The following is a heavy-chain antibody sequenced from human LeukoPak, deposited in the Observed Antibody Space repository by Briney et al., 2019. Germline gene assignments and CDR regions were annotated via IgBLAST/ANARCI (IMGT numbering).Heavy chain of an antibody. J-gene: IGHJ6*02. Sequence: ASVKVSCKASGGTFSSYAISWVRQAPGQGLEWMGGIIPIFGTANYAQKFQGRVTITADESTSTAYMELSSLRSEDTAVYYCASAVASHYYYYGMGVWGQGTTVTVSS. CDR2: IIPIFGTA. D-gene: IGHD2-15*01. CDR1: GGTFSSYA. CDR3: ASAVASHYYYYGMGV. V-gene: IGHV1-69*13.